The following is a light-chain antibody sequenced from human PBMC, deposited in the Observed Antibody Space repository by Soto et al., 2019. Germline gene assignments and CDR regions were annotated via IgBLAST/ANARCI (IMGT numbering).Light chain of an antibody. CDR2: DAS. Sequence: DIQMTQSPSSLSASVGDRVTITCRASQSITHYLNWYQQKPGKAPKLLIYDASSLQSGVPSRFSVGGSGTAFTLTISSLQPEDFATYYCQQSYSTPLSFGGGTKVEIK. V-gene: IGKV1-39*01. J-gene: IGKJ4*01. CDR3: QQSYSTPLS. CDR1: QSITHY.